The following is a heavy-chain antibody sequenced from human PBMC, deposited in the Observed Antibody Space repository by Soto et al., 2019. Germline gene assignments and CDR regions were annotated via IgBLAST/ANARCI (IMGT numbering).Heavy chain of an antibody. Sequence: QVHLQASRPGLVKPSETLSLTCTVSVGSLSAYSWSWILQSPGGGLDWIGNVADSGTSNHNPSLKSRVTMSARSSSYQFSLKLPSVSADDTDGYFWGRDRGGEVLVFDLWGRGTLISVSS. D-gene: IGHD3-10*01. V-gene: IGHV4-59*01. CDR2: VADSGTS. CDR3: GRDRGGEVLVFDL. J-gene: IGHJ2*01. CDR1: VGSLSAYS.